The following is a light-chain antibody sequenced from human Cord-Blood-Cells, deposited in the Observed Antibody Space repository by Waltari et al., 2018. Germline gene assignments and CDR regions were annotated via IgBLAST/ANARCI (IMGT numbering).Light chain of an antibody. CDR3: QQRSNWPPT. CDR2: DAS. V-gene: IGKV3-11*01. J-gene: IGKJ5*01. CDR1: QSVSSY. Sequence: EIVLTPSPATLSLSPGERSTLSCRASQSVSSYLAWYQQKPGQAPRLPIYDASNRATGIPARFSGSGSGIDFTLTISSLEPEDFAVYYCQQRSNWPPTFGQGTRLEIK.